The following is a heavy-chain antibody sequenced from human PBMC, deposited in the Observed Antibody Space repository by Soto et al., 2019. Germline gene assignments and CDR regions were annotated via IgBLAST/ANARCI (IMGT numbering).Heavy chain of an antibody. CDR3: VRGTATTGTSIHFDQ. Sequence: QVQLVESGGGAVQPGRSLRLSCATSGFRFRDRGMHWIRQARDKRLECVASISQDVEYTYYADPVKGRFTVSRDNSKNTLSLQIASLKTADTALYHCVRGTATTGTSIHFDQRGRGAQVTVSP. J-gene: IGHJ4*02. CDR2: ISQDVEYT. D-gene: IGHD1-7*01. CDR1: GFRFRDRG. V-gene: IGHV3-30*03.